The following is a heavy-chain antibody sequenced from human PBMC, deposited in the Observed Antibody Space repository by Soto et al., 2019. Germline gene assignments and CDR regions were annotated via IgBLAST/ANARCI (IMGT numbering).Heavy chain of an antibody. CDR2: IYYSGST. V-gene: IGHV4-59*01. CDR3: ARVGILTGYLYYFDY. CDR1: GGSISSYY. J-gene: IGHJ4*02. D-gene: IGHD3-9*01. Sequence: SETLSLSCTVSGGSISSYYWSWIRQPPGKGLEWIGYIYYSGSTNYNPPLKSRVTISVDTSKNQFSLKLSSVTAADTAVYYCARVGILTGYLYYFDYWGQGTLVTVSS.